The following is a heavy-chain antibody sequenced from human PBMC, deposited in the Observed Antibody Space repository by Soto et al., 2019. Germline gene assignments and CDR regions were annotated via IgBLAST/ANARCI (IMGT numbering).Heavy chain of an antibody. V-gene: IGHV3-30*18. D-gene: IGHD2-2*01. CDR2: ISYDGSNK. Sequence: LRLSCAASGFTFSSYGMHWVRQAPGKGLEWVAVISYDGSNKYYADSVKGRFTISRDNSKNTLYLQMNSLRAEDTAVYYCAKSGAAAQHYFDYWGQGTLVTVS. CDR1: GFTFSSYG. J-gene: IGHJ4*02. CDR3: AKSGAAAQHYFDY.